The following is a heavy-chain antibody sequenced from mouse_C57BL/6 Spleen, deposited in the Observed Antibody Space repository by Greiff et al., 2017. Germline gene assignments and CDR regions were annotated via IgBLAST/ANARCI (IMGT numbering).Heavy chain of an antibody. CDR3: ARQRIYYGNYWFAY. CDR1: GFTFSSYG. D-gene: IGHD2-1*01. Sequence: EVQLVESGGDLVKPGGSLKLSCAASGFTFSSYGMSWVRQTPDKRLEWVATISSGGSYTYYPDSVKGRVTISRDNAKNTLYLQMSSLKSEDTAMYYCARQRIYYGNYWFAYWAKGLWSLSLQ. CDR2: ISSGGSYT. V-gene: IGHV5-6*01. J-gene: IGHJ3*01.